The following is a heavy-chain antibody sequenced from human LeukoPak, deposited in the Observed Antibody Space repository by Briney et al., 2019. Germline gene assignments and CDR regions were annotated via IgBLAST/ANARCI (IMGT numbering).Heavy chain of an antibody. CDR3: ARDYRNYDSLLWDY. D-gene: IGHD3-22*01. V-gene: IGHV3-21*01. J-gene: IGHJ4*02. CDR2: ISSSSSYI. CDR1: GFAFSSYS. Sequence: PGGSLRLSCAAPGFAFSSYSMNWVRQAPGKGLEWVSSISSSSSYIYYADSVKGRFTISRDNAKNSLYLQMNSLRAEDTAVYYCARDYRNYDSLLWDYWGQGTLVTVSS.